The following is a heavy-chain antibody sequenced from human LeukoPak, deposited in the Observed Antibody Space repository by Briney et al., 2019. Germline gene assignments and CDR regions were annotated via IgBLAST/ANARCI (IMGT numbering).Heavy chain of an antibody. CDR1: GYTFTSYG. D-gene: IGHD3-3*01. J-gene: IGHJ3*02. CDR2: ISAYNGNT. Sequence: ASVKVSCKASGYTFTSYGISWVRQAPGQGLEWMGWISAYNGNTNYAQKLQGRVTMTTDTSTSTAYMELRSLRSDDTAVYYCARRNTIFGVVSDAFDIWGQGTMVTVSS. V-gene: IGHV1-18*01. CDR3: ARRNTIFGVVSDAFDI.